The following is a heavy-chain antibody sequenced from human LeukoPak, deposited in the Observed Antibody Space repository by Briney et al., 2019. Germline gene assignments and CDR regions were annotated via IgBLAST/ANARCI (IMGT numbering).Heavy chain of an antibody. Sequence: HTGGSLRLSCAASGFTFSSYAMSWVRQAPGKGLEWVSAISGSSGSTYYADSVKGRFTISRDNSKNTLYLQMNSLGAEDTAVYYCAKDPKLGYCSGGSCAQDYWGQGTLVTVSS. CDR3: AKDPKLGYCSGGSCAQDY. D-gene: IGHD2-15*01. CDR2: ISGSSGST. CDR1: GFTFSSYA. V-gene: IGHV3-23*01. J-gene: IGHJ4*02.